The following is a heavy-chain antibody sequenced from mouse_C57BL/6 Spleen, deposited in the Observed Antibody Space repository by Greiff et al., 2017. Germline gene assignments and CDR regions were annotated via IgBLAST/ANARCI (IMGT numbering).Heavy chain of an antibody. CDR3: ARRSNWDDAMDY. J-gene: IGHJ4*01. Sequence: QVNVKQPGAELVKPGASVKMSCKASGYTFTSYWITWVKQRPGQGLEWIGDIYPGSGSTNYNEKFKSKATLTVDTSSSTAYMQLSSLTSEDSAVYYCARRSNWDDAMDYWGQGTSVTVSS. CDR2: IYPGSGST. V-gene: IGHV1-55*01. CDR1: GYTFTSYW. D-gene: IGHD4-1*01.